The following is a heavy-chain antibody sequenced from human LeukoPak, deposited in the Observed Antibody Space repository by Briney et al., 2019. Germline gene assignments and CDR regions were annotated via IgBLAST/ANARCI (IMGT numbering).Heavy chain of an antibody. Sequence: GGSLRLSCAASGFTVSSNYMSWVRQAPGKGLEWVSVIYSGGSTYYADSVKGRFTISRDNSKNTLYLQVNSLRAEDTAVYYCELLTVAGPGGDYWGQGTLVTVSS. V-gene: IGHV3-53*01. CDR3: ELLTVAGPGGDY. J-gene: IGHJ4*02. CDR1: GFTVSSNY. D-gene: IGHD4-23*01. CDR2: IYSGGST.